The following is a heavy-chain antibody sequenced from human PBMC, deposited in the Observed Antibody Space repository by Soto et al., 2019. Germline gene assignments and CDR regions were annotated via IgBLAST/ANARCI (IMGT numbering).Heavy chain of an antibody. CDR3: AKSTGPSSEAFYYYGMDV. V-gene: IGHV3-23*01. CDR1: GFTFRDHS. CDR2: ITGSAGST. J-gene: IGHJ6*02. Sequence: PGGSLRLSCAASGFTFRDHSMSWVRQAPGKGLEWVSAITGSAGSTYYADSVEGRFTISRDISKNTLYLQMSSLRADDTALYYCAKSTGPSSEAFYYYGMDVWAQGPTVTVSS.